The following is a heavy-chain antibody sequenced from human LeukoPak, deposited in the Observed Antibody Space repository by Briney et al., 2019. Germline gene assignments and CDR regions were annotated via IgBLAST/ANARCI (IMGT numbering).Heavy chain of an antibody. D-gene: IGHD2-15*01. Sequence: GGSLRLSCAASGFTFSSYGMHWVRQAPGKGLEWVAVISYDGSNKYHADSVKGRFTISRDNSKNTLYLQMNSLRAEDTAVYYCAKEDRTSAPGYYYGMDVWGKGTTVTVSS. J-gene: IGHJ6*04. V-gene: IGHV3-30*18. CDR1: GFTFSSYG. CDR2: ISYDGSNK. CDR3: AKEDRTSAPGYYYGMDV.